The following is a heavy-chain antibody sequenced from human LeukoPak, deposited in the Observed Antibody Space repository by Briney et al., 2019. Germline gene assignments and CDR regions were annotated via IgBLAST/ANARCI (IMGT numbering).Heavy chain of an antibody. D-gene: IGHD3-22*01. Sequence: HAGGSLRLSCAASGFTFSSYAMHWVRQAPGKGLEWVAVISYDGSNKYYADSVKGRFTISRDNSKNTLYLQMNSLRAEDTAVYYCARVMIVVVSGDYWGQGTLVAVSS. V-gene: IGHV3-30-3*01. CDR1: GFTFSSYA. J-gene: IGHJ4*02. CDR3: ARVMIVVVSGDY. CDR2: ISYDGSNK.